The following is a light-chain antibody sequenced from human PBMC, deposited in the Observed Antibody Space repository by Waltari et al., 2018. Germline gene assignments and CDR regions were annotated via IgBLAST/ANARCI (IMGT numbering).Light chain of an antibody. Sequence: IHTTQSPSSVSASVGDRVSISCRASQHIGTSLAWYQQKPGQAPRLLVYPGFTLLSGVPSRFSDGGNGTDFTLTINDLHPEDFATYFCQQGDTSPPTFGPGTKVEF. CDR3: QQGDTSPPT. J-gene: IGKJ1*01. CDR1: QHIGTS. V-gene: IGKV1-12*01. CDR2: PGF.